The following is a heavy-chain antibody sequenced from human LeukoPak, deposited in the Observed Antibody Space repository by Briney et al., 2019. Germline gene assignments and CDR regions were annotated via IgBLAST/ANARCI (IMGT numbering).Heavy chain of an antibody. J-gene: IGHJ4*02. CDR2: LVPIFGTP. CDR3: AIDRDTGDYDFGFDN. V-gene: IGHV1-69*05. Sequence: SVKVSCKASGGTFSRFAFHWVRQAPGQGLQWMGGLVPIFGTPKYAQNFQGRVTITTDESTSTAYMDLSTLTSEDTAVYYCAIDRDTGDYDFGFDNWGQGTLVTVSS. D-gene: IGHD4-17*01. CDR1: GGTFSRFA.